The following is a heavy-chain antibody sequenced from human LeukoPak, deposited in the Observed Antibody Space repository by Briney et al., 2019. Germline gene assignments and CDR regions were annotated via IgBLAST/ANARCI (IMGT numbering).Heavy chain of an antibody. CDR2: MNPNSGNT. Sequence: GASVKVSCKASGYTFTSYDINWVRQATGQGLEWMGWMNPNSGNTGYAQKFQGRVTMTRDTSISTAYMELSRLRSDDTAVYYCAREGTIFGEGLGDYWGQGTLVTVSS. CDR3: AREGTIFGEGLGDY. CDR1: GYTFTSYD. J-gene: IGHJ4*02. D-gene: IGHD3-3*01. V-gene: IGHV1-8*01.